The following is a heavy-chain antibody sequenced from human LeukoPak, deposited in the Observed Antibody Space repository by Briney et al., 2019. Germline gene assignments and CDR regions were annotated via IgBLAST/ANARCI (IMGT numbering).Heavy chain of an antibody. CDR2: IYTSGST. CDR1: GGSISSGSYY. V-gene: IGHV4-61*02. D-gene: IGHD6-19*01. CDR3: AGERGEEYSSGWYKRNYFDN. J-gene: IGHJ4*02. Sequence: PSETLSLTCTVFGGSISSGSYYWSWIRQPAGKGLEWIGRIYTSGSTNYNPSLKSRVAISADMSKNQFSLKLTSVTGADTAVYYCAGERGEEYSSGWYKRNYFDNWGQGIRVTVSS.